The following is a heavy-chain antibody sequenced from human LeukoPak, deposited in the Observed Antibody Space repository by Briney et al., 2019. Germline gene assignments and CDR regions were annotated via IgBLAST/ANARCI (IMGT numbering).Heavy chain of an antibody. CDR3: ARDPSSVTLYFFDY. Sequence: ASVKVSCKASGHTFRGNYIHWLRQAPGQGLEWMGWIDANNGDTKSAQKFQGRVTMSRDTSISTAYMDLSLSPDDAAVYYCARDPSSVTLYFFDYWGQGTLVTVSS. CDR1: GHTFRGNY. V-gene: IGHV1-2*02. CDR2: IDANNGDT. D-gene: IGHD4-11*01. J-gene: IGHJ4*02.